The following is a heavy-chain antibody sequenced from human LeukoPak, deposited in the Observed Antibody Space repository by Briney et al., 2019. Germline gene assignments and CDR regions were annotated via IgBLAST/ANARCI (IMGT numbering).Heavy chain of an antibody. CDR3: ARAVGRGAFDI. J-gene: IGHJ3*02. Sequence: GGSLRLSCAASGFTFSSYEMNWVREAPGKGLEYVSAISSNGGSTYYANSVKGRFTICRDNSKNTLYLQMGSLRAEDMAVYYCARAVGRGAFDIWGQGTMFTVSS. V-gene: IGHV3-64*01. CDR1: GFTFSSYE. D-gene: IGHD3-10*01. CDR2: ISSNGGST.